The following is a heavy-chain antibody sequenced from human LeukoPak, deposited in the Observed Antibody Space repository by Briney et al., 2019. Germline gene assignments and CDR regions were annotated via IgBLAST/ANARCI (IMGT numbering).Heavy chain of an antibody. Sequence: ETLSLTCTVSGGSISSYYWSWIRQPPGKGLEWIGYIYYSGSTNYNPSLKSRVTISVDTSKNQFSLKLSSVTAADTAVYYCARVFYDSSGYWLSKWFDPWGQGTLVTVSS. D-gene: IGHD3-22*01. CDR3: ARVFYDSSGYWLSKWFDP. CDR1: GGSISSYY. J-gene: IGHJ5*02. CDR2: IYYSGST. V-gene: IGHV4-59*01.